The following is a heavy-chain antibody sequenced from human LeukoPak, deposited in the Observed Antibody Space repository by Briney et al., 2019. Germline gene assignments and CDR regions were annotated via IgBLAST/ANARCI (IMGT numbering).Heavy chain of an antibody. CDR1: GYSFTNYW. D-gene: IGHD6-6*01. CDR2: IYPGDSDT. V-gene: IGHV5-51*01. Sequence: GESLKISCKGSGYSFTNYWIGWVRQMPGKGLEWMGIIYPGDSDTRYSPSFQGQVTISADKSISTAYLQWSGLKASDTAMYYCARHFSSSSSYYYYGMDVWGQGTTVTVSS. CDR3: ARHFSSSSSYYYYGMDV. J-gene: IGHJ6*02.